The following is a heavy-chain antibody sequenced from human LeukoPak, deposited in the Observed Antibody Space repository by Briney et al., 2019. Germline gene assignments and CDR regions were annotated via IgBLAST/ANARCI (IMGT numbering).Heavy chain of an antibody. J-gene: IGHJ4*02. CDR2: ISWNSGSI. CDR1: GFTFSSYA. V-gene: IGHV3-9*01. CDR3: AKDGFDY. Sequence: GGSLRLSCAASGFTFSSYAMSWVRQAPGKGLEWVSGISWNSGSIGYADSVKGRFTISRDNAKNSLYLQMNSLRAEDTALYYCAKDGFDYWGQGTLVTVSS.